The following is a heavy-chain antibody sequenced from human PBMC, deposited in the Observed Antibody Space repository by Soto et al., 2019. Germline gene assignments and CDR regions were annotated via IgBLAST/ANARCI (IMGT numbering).Heavy chain of an antibody. CDR3: ARRVIQHYYYGMDV. CDR2: ISAYNGNT. D-gene: IGHD5-18*01. J-gene: IGHJ6*02. CDR1: GYTFTSYG. V-gene: IGHV1-18*01. Sequence: ASVKVSCKXSGYTFTSYGISWVRQAPGQGLEWMGWISAYNGNTNYAQKLQGRVTMTTDTFTSTAYMELRSLRSDDTAVYYCARRVIQHYYYGMDVWGQGTTVTVSS.